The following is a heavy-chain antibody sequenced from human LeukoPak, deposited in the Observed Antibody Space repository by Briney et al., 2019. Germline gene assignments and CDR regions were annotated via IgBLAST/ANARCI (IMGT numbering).Heavy chain of an antibody. Sequence: PGGSLRLSCAASGFTFSNYAMSWVRQAPGKGLEWVSGISGSGGSTYYADSVKGRFTISRDNSKNTLYLQMNSLRAEDTAVYYCAKRGNNSGWYLGGYYYYYGMDVWGQGTTVTVSS. D-gene: IGHD6-19*01. CDR3: AKRGNNSGWYLGGYYYYYGMDV. V-gene: IGHV3-23*01. CDR2: ISGSGGST. J-gene: IGHJ6*02. CDR1: GFTFSNYA.